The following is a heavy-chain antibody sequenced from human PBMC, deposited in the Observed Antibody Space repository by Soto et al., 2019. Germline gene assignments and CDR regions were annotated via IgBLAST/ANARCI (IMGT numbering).Heavy chain of an antibody. J-gene: IGHJ4*02. V-gene: IGHV1-69*13. CDR3: ARFVYDSSGYYVDS. CDR2: IIPIFGTA. D-gene: IGHD3-22*01. Sequence: GASVKVSCKASGGTFSSYAISWVRQAPGQGLEWMGGIIPIFGTANYSQKFQGRVTITADESTSTAYMELSSLRSEDTAVYYCARFVYDSSGYYVDSWGQGTLVTVSS. CDR1: GGTFSSYA.